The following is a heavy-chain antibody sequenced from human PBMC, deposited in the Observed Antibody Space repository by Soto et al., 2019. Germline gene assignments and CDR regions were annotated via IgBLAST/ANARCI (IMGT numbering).Heavy chain of an antibody. CDR3: ARGIGDGYNLDY. D-gene: IGHD5-12*01. J-gene: IGHJ4*02. V-gene: IGHV3-30-3*01. Sequence: QVQLVESGGGVVQPVTSLRLSCAVSGFTFRSYATHWVRQAPGGGLEWVALISYDGNNNYYADSVKGRFTISRDTFKNTLFLQMNSLRREDTAMYYCARGIGDGYNLDYWGQGTLVTVSS. CDR1: GFTFRSYA. CDR2: ISYDGNNN.